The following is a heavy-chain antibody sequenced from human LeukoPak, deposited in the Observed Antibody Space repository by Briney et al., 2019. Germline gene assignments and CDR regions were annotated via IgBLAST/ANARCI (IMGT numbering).Heavy chain of an antibody. CDR3: AKGGYYERPWYFDY. J-gene: IGHJ4*02. CDR2: ISFDGTNK. D-gene: IGHD3-22*01. V-gene: IGHV3-30*18. Sequence: GRSLRLSCAASGFTFSHYAMHWVRQAPGKGLEWVAVISFDGTNKFYADSVKGRFTISRDNSKNALYLQMNSLRAEDTAVCYCAKGGYYERPWYFDYWGQGTLVTVSS. CDR1: GFTFSHYA.